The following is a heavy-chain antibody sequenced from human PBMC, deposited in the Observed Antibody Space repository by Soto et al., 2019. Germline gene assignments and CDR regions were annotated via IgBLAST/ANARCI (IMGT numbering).Heavy chain of an antibody. CDR3: ARDRVDYSSFHYGMDV. CDR1: GYTFTGYY. Sequence: ASVNVSCKTSGYTFTGYYIHWVRQAPGQGLEWMGWINPNSGGTNYAQKFRDRVTMTRDTSISTAYMEVSRLRSDDTAVFYCARDRVDYSSFHYGMDVWGQGTTVTVSS. J-gene: IGHJ6*02. CDR2: INPNSGGT. V-gene: IGHV1-2*02. D-gene: IGHD6-19*01.